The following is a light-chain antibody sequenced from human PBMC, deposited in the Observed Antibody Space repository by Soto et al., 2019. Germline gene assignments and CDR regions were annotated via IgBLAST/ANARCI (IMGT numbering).Light chain of an antibody. CDR1: SGSLS. Sequence: QSVLTQPPSASGTPGQRVTISCSASSGSLSVDWYQHLPGTAPKLLIYSNYQRPSGVPDRFSGSKAGTSAALVSSGRQSEDDADYYCAGRDDSLSGLYVFGPGTKLTVL. CDR3: AGRDDSLSGLYV. CDR2: SNY. V-gene: IGLV1-44*01. J-gene: IGLJ1*01.